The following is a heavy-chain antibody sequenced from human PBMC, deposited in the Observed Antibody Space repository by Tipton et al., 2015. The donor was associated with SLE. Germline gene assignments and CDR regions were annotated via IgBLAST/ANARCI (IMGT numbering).Heavy chain of an antibody. V-gene: IGHV4-61*05. CDR1: DGSIRSTNYY. CDR3: ARRDITSGLDF. Sequence: TLSLTCTVSDGSIRSTNYYWGWIRQPPKKGLEWVGYISYSESTTYNPSLKSRVTISLDTPKNQFSLKLSSVTAADTAVYYCARRDITSGLDFWGQGTLVTVSS. D-gene: IGHD3-10*01. CDR2: ISYSEST. J-gene: IGHJ4*02.